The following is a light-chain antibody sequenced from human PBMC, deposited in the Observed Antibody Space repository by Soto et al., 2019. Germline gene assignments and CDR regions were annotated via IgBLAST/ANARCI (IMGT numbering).Light chain of an antibody. J-gene: IGKJ5*01. Sequence: IVLTQSPGILSLXPXXXXTXXXRASQSVSSSYLAWYQQKPGQAPRLLIYGASSRATGIPDRFSGSGSGTDFTLTISRLEPEDFAVYYCQQYGSSITFGQGTRLEIK. CDR3: QQYGSSIT. V-gene: IGKV3-20*01. CDR2: GAS. CDR1: QSVSSSY.